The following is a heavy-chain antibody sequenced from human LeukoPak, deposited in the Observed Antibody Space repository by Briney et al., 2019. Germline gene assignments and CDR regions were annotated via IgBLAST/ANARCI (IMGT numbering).Heavy chain of an antibody. V-gene: IGHV3-48*01. CDR3: ARDSSTYAGPPDY. D-gene: IGHD2-2*01. CDR1: GFTFSSYS. CDR2: IGAAGSTI. Sequence: RGSLRLSCAASGFTFSSYSMNWVRQAPGKGLEWVSYIGAAGSTIYYADSVKGRFTISRDNAKNSLFLQMNSLRAEDTAVYYCARDSSTYAGPPDYWGQGTLVTVSS. J-gene: IGHJ4*02.